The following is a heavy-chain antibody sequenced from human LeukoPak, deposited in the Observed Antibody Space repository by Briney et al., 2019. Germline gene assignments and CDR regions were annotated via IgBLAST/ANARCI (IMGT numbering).Heavy chain of an antibody. D-gene: IGHD2-8*01. CDR1: GGTFSSYA. CDR3: AKGVYALTYYYYYMDV. Sequence: GASVKVSCKASGGTFSSYAISWVRQAPGQGLEWMGGIIPIFGTANYAQKFQGRVTITTDESTSTAYMELSSLRSEDTAVYYCAKGVYALTYYYYYMDVLGKGTTVTVFS. J-gene: IGHJ6*03. V-gene: IGHV1-69*05. CDR2: IIPIFGTA.